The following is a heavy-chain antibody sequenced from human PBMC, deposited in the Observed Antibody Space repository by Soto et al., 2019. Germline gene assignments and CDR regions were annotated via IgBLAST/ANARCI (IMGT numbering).Heavy chain of an antibody. D-gene: IGHD6-6*01. Sequence: GSLRLSCAASGFTFSSYWMHWVRQAPGKGLVWVSAISSSGGSTYYTDSVKGRFTISRDNSKNTLYLQVNSLRVEDTAVYYCAKPENSLSWGNGPDYWGQGTLVTVSS. CDR2: ISSSGGST. CDR1: GFTFSSYW. CDR3: AKPENSLSWGNGPDY. J-gene: IGHJ4*02. V-gene: IGHV3-23*01.